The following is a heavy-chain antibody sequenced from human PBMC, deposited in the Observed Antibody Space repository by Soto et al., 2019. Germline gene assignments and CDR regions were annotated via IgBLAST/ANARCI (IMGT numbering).Heavy chain of an antibody. V-gene: IGHV3-21*01. CDR3: AREDGVVGSSSAFDH. J-gene: IGHJ4*02. CDR2: INGRSNYV. Sequence: GGCLRLSCVFSGFTFSTYTMNWVRHARGKGLEWVSSINGRSNYVYYADSVKGRFTISRDNAKNSLYLQMNRLRAEDTAIYYCAREDGVVGSSSAFDHWGLGTLVTVSS. CDR1: GFTFSTYT. D-gene: IGHD1-26*01.